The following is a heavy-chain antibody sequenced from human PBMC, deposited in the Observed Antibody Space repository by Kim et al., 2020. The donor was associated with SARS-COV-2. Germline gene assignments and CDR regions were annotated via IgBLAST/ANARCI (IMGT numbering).Heavy chain of an antibody. CDR1: GGSFSGFH. CDR2: INHSGGI. V-gene: IGHV4-34*01. D-gene: IGHD2-2*02. J-gene: IGHJ6*02. Sequence: SETLSLTCAVYGGSFSGFHWSWIRQSPGKGLEWIGEINHSGGINHNPSLKSRLTXXXXTSKNQFSLXLTSVTAADXAFYYCARGKAGVXXAPILGLGPXYDXXXXXVWGXXXXVTV. CDR3: ARGKAGVXXAPILGLGPXYDXXXXXV.